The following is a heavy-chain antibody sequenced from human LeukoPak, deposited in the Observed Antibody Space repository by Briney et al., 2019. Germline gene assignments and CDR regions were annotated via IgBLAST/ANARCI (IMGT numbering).Heavy chain of an antibody. Sequence: AGSLRLSCAASGFTFSSYEMNWVRQAPGKGLVWVSRINTDGRNTGYADFVKGRFTISRDNANNTLYPQMNSLRVEDTAVYYCVSGLISAANTNYWGQGTLVTVSS. D-gene: IGHD6-13*01. CDR3: VSGLISAANTNY. CDR2: INTDGRNT. V-gene: IGHV3-74*01. J-gene: IGHJ4*02. CDR1: GFTFSSYE.